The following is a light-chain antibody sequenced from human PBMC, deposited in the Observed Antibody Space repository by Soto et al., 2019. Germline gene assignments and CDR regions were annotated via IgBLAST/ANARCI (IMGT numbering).Light chain of an antibody. CDR1: QSVSSY. CDR2: DAS. Sequence: EIVLTQSPATLSLSPGERATLSCRASQSVSSYLAWYQQKPGQAPRLLIYDASNRATGIPARFNGSGSGTDFTLTISSLEPEDFAVYYCQQRSNWPPLTFGQGTRLEIK. J-gene: IGKJ5*01. V-gene: IGKV3-11*01. CDR3: QQRSNWPPLT.